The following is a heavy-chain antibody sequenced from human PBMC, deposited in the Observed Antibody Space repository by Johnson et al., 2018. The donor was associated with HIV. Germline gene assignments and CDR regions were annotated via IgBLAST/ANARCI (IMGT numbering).Heavy chain of an antibody. J-gene: IGHJ3*02. V-gene: IGHV3-25*03. CDR2: VNPNGGNT. CDR3: ARVRGLGYCSSTKCWGDAFDI. Sequence: VQLVESGGGLAKPAWSPRLSCAASQFTFSRYYMNCVRQAPGNGLELVGQVNPNGGNTYLIDSVRGRFAISRDNTKNTLYLQMNSLRAEDTALYYCARVRGLGYCSSTKCWGDAFDIWGQGTMVTVSS. CDR1: QFTFSRYY. D-gene: IGHD2-2*01.